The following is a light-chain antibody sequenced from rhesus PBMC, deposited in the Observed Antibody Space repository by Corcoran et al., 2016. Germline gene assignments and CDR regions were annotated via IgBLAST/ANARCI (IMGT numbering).Light chain of an antibody. V-gene: IGKV1-38*01. CDR1: QGISSY. J-gene: IGKJ4*01. CDR3: QQRNSYPLT. CDR2: DAS. Sequence: DIQLTQSPSSLSASVGDRVTITCRASQGISSYLAWYQQKSGKAPKLLIYDASHLQSGVPSRFSGSGSGTEFTLPISSLPPEDFATYYCQQRNSYPLTFGGGTKVEIQ.